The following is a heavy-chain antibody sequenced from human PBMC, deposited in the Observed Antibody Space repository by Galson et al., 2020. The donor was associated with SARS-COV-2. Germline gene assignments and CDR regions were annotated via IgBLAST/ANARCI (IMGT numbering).Heavy chain of an antibody. D-gene: IGHD6-6*01. Sequence: SQTLSLTCAISGDSVSSNSAAWNWIRQSPSRGLEWLGRTYYRSKWYIDYAVSVKSRMTINPDTSKNQFSLQLNSVTPEDTAVYYCARGRPAAPGYNCLDPWGQGTLVTVSS. J-gene: IGHJ5*02. CDR3: ARGRPAAPGYNCLDP. V-gene: IGHV6-1*01. CDR1: GDSVSSNSAA. CDR2: TYYRSKWYI.